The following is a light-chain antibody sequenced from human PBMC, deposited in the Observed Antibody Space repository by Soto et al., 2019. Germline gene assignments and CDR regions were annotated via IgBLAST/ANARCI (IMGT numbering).Light chain of an antibody. J-gene: IGLJ2*01. V-gene: IGLV2-14*01. CDR3: NSYASGNNVV. Sequence: QSALTQPASVSGSPGPSITISCTGTSSDVGGYNYVSWYQQHPGKAPKLMIYDVSNRPSGVSNRFSGYKSGNTASLTISGLQAEDEADYYCNSYASGNNVVFGGGTKLTVL. CDR2: DVS. CDR1: SSDVGGYNY.